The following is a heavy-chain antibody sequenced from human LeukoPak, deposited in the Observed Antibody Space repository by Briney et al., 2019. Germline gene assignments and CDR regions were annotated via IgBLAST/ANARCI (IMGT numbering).Heavy chain of an antibody. CDR2: IYYSGST. J-gene: IGHJ4*02. CDR1: GGSISSYY. V-gene: IGHV4-59*01. D-gene: IGHD1-26*01. CDR3: ARGMSGSYYRGFDY. Sequence: SETLSLTCTVSGGSISSYYWSWIRQPPGKGLEWIGYIYYSGSTNYNPSLKSRVTISVDTSKNQFSLKLSSVTAADTAVYYCARGMSGSYYRGFDYWGQGTLVTVSS.